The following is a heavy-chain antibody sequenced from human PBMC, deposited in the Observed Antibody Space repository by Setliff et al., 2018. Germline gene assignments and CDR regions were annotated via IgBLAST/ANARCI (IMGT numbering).Heavy chain of an antibody. V-gene: IGHV1-18*01. J-gene: IGHJ3*02. CDR1: GYSFTSFS. Sequence: RASVKVSCKASGYSFTSFSITWVRQAPGQGLEWLGWVSTYNGDTKSAQKFRGRVTMTTDISTSTVYMELRTLRPDDAAVYYCARRPIALAGYRKGAFDIWGQGTMVTVSS. D-gene: IGHD6-19*01. CDR2: VSTYNGDT. CDR3: ARRPIALAGYRKGAFDI.